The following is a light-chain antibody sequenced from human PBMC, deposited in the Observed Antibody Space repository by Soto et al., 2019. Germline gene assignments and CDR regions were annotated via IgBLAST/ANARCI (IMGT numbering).Light chain of an antibody. CDR2: DVS. CDR1: SIDVGGYNY. V-gene: IGLV2-11*01. CDR3: SSYAGSILYV. J-gene: IGLJ1*01. Sequence: QSVLTQPRSVSGSPGQSVTISCTGTSIDVGGYNYVSWYQQHPGKAPKLMIYDVSKRPSGVPDRFSGSKSGNTASLTVSGLQAEDEADYYCSSYAGSILYVFGTGTKVTVL.